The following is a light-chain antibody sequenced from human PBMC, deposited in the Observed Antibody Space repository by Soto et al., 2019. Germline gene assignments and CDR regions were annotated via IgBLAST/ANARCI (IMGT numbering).Light chain of an antibody. Sequence: DIVLTQSPGTLSFSPGARATLSCRASQSVSSSSLAWYQQKRGQAPRLLIHDASSRATGIPDRFSGSGSGTDFTLTISRLEPEDFAVYYCQQYGSSPRTFGQGTKVDIK. V-gene: IGKV3-20*01. CDR3: QQYGSSPRT. CDR2: DAS. J-gene: IGKJ1*01. CDR1: QSVSSSS.